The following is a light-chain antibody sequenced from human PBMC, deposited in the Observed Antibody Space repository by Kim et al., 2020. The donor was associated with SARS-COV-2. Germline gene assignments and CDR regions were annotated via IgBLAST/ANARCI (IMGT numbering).Light chain of an antibody. CDR1: NIGSKN. J-gene: IGLJ2*01. V-gene: IGLV3-9*01. CDR3: QVWDSSTVV. Sequence: GARGQTARSTWGGNNIGSKNVHWYQQKPGQAPVLVIYRDSNRPSGIPERFSGSNSGNTATLTISRAQAGDEADYYCQVWDSSTVVFGGGTQLTVL. CDR2: RDS.